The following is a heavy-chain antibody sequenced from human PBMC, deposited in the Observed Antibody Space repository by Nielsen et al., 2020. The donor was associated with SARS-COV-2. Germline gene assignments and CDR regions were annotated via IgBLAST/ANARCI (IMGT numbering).Heavy chain of an antibody. D-gene: IGHD6-19*01. CDR3: AKDMGWTDAFDI. CDR1: GFTFDDYA. V-gene: IGHV3-9*01. Sequence: SLKISCAASGFTFDDYAMHWVRQAPGKGLEWVSGISWNSGSIGYADSVKGRFTISRDNAKNSLYLQMNSLRAEDTALYYCAKDMGWTDAFDIWGQGTTVTVSS. CDR2: ISWNSGSI. J-gene: IGHJ3*02.